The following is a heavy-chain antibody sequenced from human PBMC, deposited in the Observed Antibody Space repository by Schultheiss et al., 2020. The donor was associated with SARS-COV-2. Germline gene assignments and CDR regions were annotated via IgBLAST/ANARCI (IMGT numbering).Heavy chain of an antibody. Sequence: GASLKISCAASGFTFISYSMNWVRQAPGKGLEWVAVISYDGSNKYYADSVKGRFTISRDNSKNTLYLQMNSLRAEDTAVYYCARAEYSYGPVGFDYWGQGTLVTVSS. V-gene: IGHV3-30*03. D-gene: IGHD5-18*01. CDR1: GFTFISYS. J-gene: IGHJ4*02. CDR3: ARAEYSYGPVGFDY. CDR2: ISYDGSNK.